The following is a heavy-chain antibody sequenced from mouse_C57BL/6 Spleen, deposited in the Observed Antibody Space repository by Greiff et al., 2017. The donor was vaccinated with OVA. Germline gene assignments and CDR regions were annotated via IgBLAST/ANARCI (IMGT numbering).Heavy chain of an antibody. D-gene: IGHD4-1*01. CDR2: IYPRSGNT. J-gene: IGHJ2*01. V-gene: IGHV1-81*01. Sequence: LVESGAELARPGASVKLSCKASGYTFTSYGISWVKQRTGQGLEWIGEIYPRSGNTYYNEKFKGKATLTADKSSSTAYMELRSLTSEDSAVYFCAKDWDYYFDYWGQGTTLTVSS. CDR3: AKDWDYYFDY. CDR1: GYTFTSYG.